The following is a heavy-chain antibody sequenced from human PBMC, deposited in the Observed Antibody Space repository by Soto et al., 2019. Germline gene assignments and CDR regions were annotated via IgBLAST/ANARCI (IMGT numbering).Heavy chain of an antibody. CDR1: GGTFSSYT. CDR3: ASSLRYCTTTTCYAAFDI. J-gene: IGHJ3*02. D-gene: IGHD2-2*01. CDR2: IIPILNIA. V-gene: IGHV1-69*02. Sequence: QVQLVQSGAEVKKPGSSVMVSCKASGGTFSSYTITWVRQAPGQGLEWMGRIIPILNIANYAQKFQGRVTITADKSTSTAYMDLSGLRSEDTAVYYCASSLRYCTTTTCYAAFDIWGQGTMVTVSS.